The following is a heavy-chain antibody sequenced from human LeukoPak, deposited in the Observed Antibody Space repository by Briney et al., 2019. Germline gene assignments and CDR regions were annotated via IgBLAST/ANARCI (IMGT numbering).Heavy chain of an antibody. Sequence: SETLSLTCTVSGGSISSYYWSWIRQPPGKGLEWIGYIYYSGSTNYNPSLKSRVTISVDTSKNQFSLKLSSVTAADTAVYYCARGYYDILTGYPLFDYWGQGTLVTVSS. D-gene: IGHD3-9*01. CDR2: IYYSGST. CDR3: ARGYYDILTGYPLFDY. V-gene: IGHV4-59*01. CDR1: GGSISSYY. J-gene: IGHJ4*02.